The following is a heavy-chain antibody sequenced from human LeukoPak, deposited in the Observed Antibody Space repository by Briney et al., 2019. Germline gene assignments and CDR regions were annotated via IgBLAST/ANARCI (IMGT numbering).Heavy chain of an antibody. CDR2: ISSSSSYI. CDR1: GFTFSSYS. J-gene: IGHJ6*04. D-gene: IGHD1-1*01. CDR3: ASAGTTGTKGMDV. V-gene: IGHV3-21*01. Sequence: GSLRLSCAASGFTFSSYSMNWVRQAPGKGLEWVSSISSSSSYIYYADSVKGRFTISRDNAKNSLYLQMNSLRAEDTAVYYCASAGTTGTKGMDVWGKGTTVTVSS.